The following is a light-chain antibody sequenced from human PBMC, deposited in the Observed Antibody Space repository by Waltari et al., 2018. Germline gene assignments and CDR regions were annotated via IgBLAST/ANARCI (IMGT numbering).Light chain of an antibody. CDR1: SSNIGAGYD. Sequence: QSVLTQPPSVSGAPGQRVTISCTGSSSNIGAGYDVHWYQQLPGTAPKPLIYLNSNRPSGVPARFSASKSGTSASLVITGLQAEDEAYYYCQSYDRSLSVVFGRGTKLTVL. CDR3: QSYDRSLSVV. CDR2: LNS. V-gene: IGLV1-40*01. J-gene: IGLJ2*01.